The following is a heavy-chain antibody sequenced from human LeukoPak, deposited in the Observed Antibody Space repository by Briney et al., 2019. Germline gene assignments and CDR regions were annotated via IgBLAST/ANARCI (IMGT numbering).Heavy chain of an antibody. V-gene: IGHV3-7*01. Sequence: GGSLRLSCAASGFNFRSYWMSWVRQAPGKGLEWVANIKQDGSEKYYVDSVKGRFTISRDNAKNSLYLQMNSLRAEDTAVYYCARVGYWGIDYYDSSGRPDYWGQGTLVTVSS. CDR1: GFNFRSYW. D-gene: IGHD3-22*01. CDR2: IKQDGSEK. CDR3: ARVGYWGIDYYDSSGRPDY. J-gene: IGHJ4*02.